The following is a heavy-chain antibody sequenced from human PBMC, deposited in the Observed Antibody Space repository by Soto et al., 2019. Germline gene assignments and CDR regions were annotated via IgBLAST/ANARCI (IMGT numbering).Heavy chain of an antibody. J-gene: IGHJ6*01. CDR2: LSSGSFYI. D-gene: IGHD3-3*01. CDR3: AREANTIYPPPVLAV. V-gene: IGHV3-21*01. Sequence: GESLRVSCAVSGFPFDSYSMSWVRQAPGQGLEWLASLSSGSFYIFHADSIRGRFTISRDDAKNLLFLQMNSLTIEDTATYYCAREANTIYPPPVLAVCGQGSAVIVSS. CDR1: GFPFDSYS.